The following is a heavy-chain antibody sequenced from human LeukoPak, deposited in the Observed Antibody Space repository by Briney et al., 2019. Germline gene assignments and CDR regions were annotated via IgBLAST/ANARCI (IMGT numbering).Heavy chain of an antibody. V-gene: IGHV4-59*01. D-gene: IGHD3-22*01. J-gene: IGHJ4*02. Sequence: SETLSLTCTVSGDSISNSYWSWIRQPPGRGLEYIGYMYHSGSTNYNPSLKSRVTILVDTSKKQFSLKLSSVTVADTAIYYCARLGNYYDSSGYYWVFDYWGQGILVTVSS. CDR2: MYHSGST. CDR1: GDSISNSY. CDR3: ARLGNYYDSSGYYWVFDY.